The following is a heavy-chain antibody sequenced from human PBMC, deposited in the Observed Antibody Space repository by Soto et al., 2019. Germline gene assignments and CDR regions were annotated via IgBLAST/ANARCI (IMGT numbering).Heavy chain of an antibody. V-gene: IGHV3-30*18. Sequence: GGSLRLSCAASGFTFSSYGMHWVRQAPGKGLEWVAVISYDGSNKYYADSVKGRFTISRDNSKNTLYLQMNSLRAEDTAVYYCAKDLRGFGGRIDYWGQGTLVTVSS. CDR2: ISYDGSNK. CDR1: GFTFSSYG. CDR3: AKDLRGFGGRIDY. J-gene: IGHJ4*02. D-gene: IGHD3-10*01.